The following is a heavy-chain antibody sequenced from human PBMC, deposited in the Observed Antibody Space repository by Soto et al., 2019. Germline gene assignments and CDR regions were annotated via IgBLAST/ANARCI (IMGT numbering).Heavy chain of an antibody. Sequence: VQLVESGGGVVQPGRSLRLSCAASGFTFSDYAMHWVRQAPGKGLEWGAVVSHDGRNTHYADSVKVRFTISRDSSKNTVSLEMTSLRAEDTAVYYCAKGGRQWLVTSDFNYWGQGALVTVSS. CDR3: AKGGRQWLVTSDFNY. D-gene: IGHD6-19*01. CDR2: VSHDGRNT. CDR1: GFTFSDYA. V-gene: IGHV3-30*18. J-gene: IGHJ4*02.